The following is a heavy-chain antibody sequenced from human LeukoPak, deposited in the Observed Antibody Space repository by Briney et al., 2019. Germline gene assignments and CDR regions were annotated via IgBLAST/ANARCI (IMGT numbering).Heavy chain of an antibody. CDR1: GGSFSGYY. J-gene: IGHJ4*02. CDR3: ARVRRLLMGVFDY. V-gene: IGHV4-34*01. CDR2: INHSGST. Sequence: PSETLSLTCAVYGGSFSGYYWSWIRQPPGKGLEWIGEINHSGSTNYNPSLKSRVTISVDTSKNQFSLKLSSVTAADTAVYYCARVRRLLMGVFDYWGQGTLVTVSS. D-gene: IGHD3-22*01.